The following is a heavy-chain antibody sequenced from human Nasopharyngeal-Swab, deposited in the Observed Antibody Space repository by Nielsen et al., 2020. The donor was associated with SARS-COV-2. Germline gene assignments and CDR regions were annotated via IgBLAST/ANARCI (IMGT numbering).Heavy chain of an antibody. CDR1: GFTFSSYA. CDR2: ISYDGSNK. J-gene: IGHJ3*02. CDR3: AKDNEVVAATATWTFDI. V-gene: IGHV3-30-3*01. D-gene: IGHD2-15*01. Sequence: GESLKISCAASGFTFSSYAMHWVRQAPGKGLEWVAVISYDGSNKYYADSVKGRFTISRDNSKNTLYLQMNSLRAEDTALYYCAKDNEVVAATATWTFDIWGQGTMVTVSS.